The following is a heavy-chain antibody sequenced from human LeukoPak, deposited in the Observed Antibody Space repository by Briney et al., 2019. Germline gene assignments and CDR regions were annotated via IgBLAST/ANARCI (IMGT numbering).Heavy chain of an antibody. Sequence: PGGSLRLSCAASGFTFSSYSMNWVRQAPGKGLEWVSSISSSSSYIYYGDSVKGRFTISRDNAKNSLYLQMNSLRAEDTAVYYCARDRLWFGEMNYFDYWGQGTLVTVSS. CDR3: ARDRLWFGEMNYFDY. V-gene: IGHV3-21*01. CDR1: GFTFSSYS. J-gene: IGHJ4*02. CDR2: ISSSSSYI. D-gene: IGHD3-10*01.